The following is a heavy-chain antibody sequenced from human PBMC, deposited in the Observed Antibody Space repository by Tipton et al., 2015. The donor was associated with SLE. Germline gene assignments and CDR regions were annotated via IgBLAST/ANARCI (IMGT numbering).Heavy chain of an antibody. Sequence: SLRLSCEASGFTFTNNAMNWVRQAPGKGLEWVSDINSEGGTVYADSVKGRFTISRDISKNMVFLQMNSLRAEDTAIYYCAKDPLGSGPNFDYWGQGTLVTVSS. J-gene: IGHJ4*02. D-gene: IGHD3-10*01. CDR2: INSEGGT. CDR3: AKDPLGSGPNFDY. CDR1: GFTFTNNA. V-gene: IGHV3-23*01.